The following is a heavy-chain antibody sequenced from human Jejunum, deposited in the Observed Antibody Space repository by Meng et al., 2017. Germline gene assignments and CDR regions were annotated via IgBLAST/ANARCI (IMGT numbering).Heavy chain of an antibody. D-gene: IGHD3-10*01. V-gene: IGHV3-66*03. J-gene: IGHJ4*02. CDR2: IYNNGGT. CDR3: VRDDGSEAYDF. Sequence: GEALKISCTASGFSVSSYYMSWGRQAPGKGLEWVSVIYNNGGTFNADSVKGRVTITRDKSKNTVYLQMNRRRVEDTAVYYCVRDDGSEAYDFWGQGTLVTVSS. CDR1: GFSVSSYY.